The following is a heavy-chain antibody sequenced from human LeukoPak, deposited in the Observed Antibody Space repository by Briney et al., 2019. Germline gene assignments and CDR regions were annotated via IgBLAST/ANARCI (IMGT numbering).Heavy chain of an antibody. CDR1: GGSFSGYY. CDR3: TRGSIAYYYMDV. Sequence: PSETLSLTCAVYGGSFSGYYWSWIRQPPGKGLEWIGEINRSGSTNYNPSLKSRFTISVDTSKNQFSLKLSSVTAADTAVYYCTRGSIAYYYMDVWGKGTTVTISS. V-gene: IGHV4-34*01. J-gene: IGHJ6*03. CDR2: INRSGST. D-gene: IGHD3-22*01.